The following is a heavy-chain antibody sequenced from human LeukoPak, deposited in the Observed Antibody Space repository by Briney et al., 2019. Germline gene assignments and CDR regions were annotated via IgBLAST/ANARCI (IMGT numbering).Heavy chain of an antibody. CDR1: GGSVSSYY. D-gene: IGHD3-22*01. CDR3: ARGRRGSIYYDSSGYSDY. V-gene: IGHV4-59*02. CDR2: IYFSVGT. J-gene: IGHJ4*02. Sequence: SETLSLAFSVFGGSVSSYYWSWIPQPPGRGLGCGVDIYFSVGTTYNPSTKSRVTISVDTSKNQFSLKMSSVTAADTAVYYCARGRRGSIYYDSSGYSDYWGQGTLVTVSS.